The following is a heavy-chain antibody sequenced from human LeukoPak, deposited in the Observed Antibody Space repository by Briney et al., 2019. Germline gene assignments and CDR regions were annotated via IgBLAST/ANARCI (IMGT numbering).Heavy chain of an antibody. J-gene: IGHJ4*02. D-gene: IGHD3-3*01. CDR3: AKDRGDYDFWSGQDF. V-gene: IGHV3-30*02. CDR1: GITLSLYG. Sequence: HPGGSLRLSCAASGITLSLYGMHWVRQAPGKGLQWVAFIRYDSSNEFYADSVKGRFTISRDISKSTLYLQMSSLRAEDTAVYYCAKDRGDYDFWSGQDFWGQGTLVTVSS. CDR2: IRYDSSNE.